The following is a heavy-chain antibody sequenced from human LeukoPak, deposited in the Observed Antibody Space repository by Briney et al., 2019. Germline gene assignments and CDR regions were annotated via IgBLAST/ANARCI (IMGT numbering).Heavy chain of an antibody. CDR1: GGTFSSYA. J-gene: IGHJ4*02. D-gene: IGHD1-14*01. V-gene: IGHV1-69*10. CDR3: ARDPSPEVFDY. Sequence: ASVKVSCKASGGTFSSYAISWVRQAPGQGLEWMGGIIPILGIANYAQKFQGRVTITADKSTSTAYMELSSLRSEDTAVYYCARDPSPEVFDYWGQGTLVTVSS. CDR2: IIPILGIA.